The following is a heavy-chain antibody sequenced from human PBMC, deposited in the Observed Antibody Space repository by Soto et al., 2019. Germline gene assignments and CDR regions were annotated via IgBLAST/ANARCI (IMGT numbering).Heavy chain of an antibody. CDR1: GFSLSTNGVG. CDR2: IYWDGDK. CDR3: AHRRGAYYFDF. J-gene: IGHJ4*02. V-gene: IGHV2-5*02. D-gene: IGHD1-26*01. Sequence: QITLKESGPTLVKPTQTLTLTCTFSGFSLSTNGVGVGWIRQPPGKALEWLALIYWDGDKRYSPSLKSRLTITKDTSKNQVVLTMTTMDTVDTAKYYGAHRRGAYYFDFWCLGTLVTVSS.